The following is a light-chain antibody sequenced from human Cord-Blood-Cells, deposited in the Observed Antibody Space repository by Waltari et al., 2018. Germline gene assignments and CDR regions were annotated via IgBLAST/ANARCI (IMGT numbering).Light chain of an antibody. V-gene: IGLV2-8*01. J-gene: IGLJ3*02. CDR1: SSDVGGYNY. CDR2: EVS. CDR3: SSYAGSNNWV. Sequence: QSALTQPPSASGSPGQSVTISYTGTSSDVGGYNYVSWYQPHPGKAPKLMIYEVSKRPSGVPDRFSGSKSGNTASLTVSGLQAEDEADYYCSSYAGSNNWVFGGGTKLTVL.